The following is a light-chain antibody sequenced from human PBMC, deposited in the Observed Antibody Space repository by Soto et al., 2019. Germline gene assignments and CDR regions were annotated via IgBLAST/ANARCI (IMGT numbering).Light chain of an antibody. V-gene: IGLV2-14*03. Sequence: QSALTQPASVSGSPGLSITISCTGTNSDIGGYNYVSWYQQHPGKAPKLMIYDVSNRPSGVSNRFSGSKSGNTASLTISGLQAEDEADYYCSSYTSRSTLGVFSGGTKVTVL. CDR1: NSDIGGYNY. CDR2: DVS. CDR3: SSYTSRSTLGV. J-gene: IGLJ2*01.